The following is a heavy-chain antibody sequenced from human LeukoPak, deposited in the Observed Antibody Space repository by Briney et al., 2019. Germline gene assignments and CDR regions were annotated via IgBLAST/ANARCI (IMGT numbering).Heavy chain of an antibody. Sequence: PSETLSLTCTVSGGSISSYYWSWIRQPPGKGLEWIGYIYYSGSTNYNPSLKSRVTISVDTSKNQFSLKLSSVTAADTAVYYCARVPYHYDSSEGKDAFDIWGQGTMVTVSS. D-gene: IGHD3-22*01. CDR1: GGSISSYY. CDR3: ARVPYHYDSSEGKDAFDI. V-gene: IGHV4-59*01. CDR2: IYYSGST. J-gene: IGHJ3*02.